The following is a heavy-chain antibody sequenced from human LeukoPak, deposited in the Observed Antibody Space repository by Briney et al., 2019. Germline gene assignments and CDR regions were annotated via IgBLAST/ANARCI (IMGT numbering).Heavy chain of an antibody. Sequence: ASVKVSCKASGYTFTGYYMHWVRQAPGQGLEWMGWINPNSGGTNYAQKFQGRVTMTRNTSISTAYMELSSLRSEDTAVYYCARGSPRYYYMDVWGKGTTVTISS. V-gene: IGHV1-2*02. CDR1: GYTFTGYY. J-gene: IGHJ6*03. CDR2: INPNSGGT. CDR3: ARGSPRYYYMDV.